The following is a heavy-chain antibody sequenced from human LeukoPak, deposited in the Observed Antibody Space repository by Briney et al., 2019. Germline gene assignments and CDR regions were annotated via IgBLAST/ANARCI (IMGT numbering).Heavy chain of an antibody. CDR2: IYTSGST. CDR3: AAQGGATDY. CDR1: GGSISSGSYY. V-gene: IGHV4-61*02. D-gene: IGHD1-26*01. J-gene: IGHJ4*02. Sequence: SETLSLTCTVSGGSISSGSYYWSWIRQPAGKGLEWIGRIYTSGSTNYNPSLKSRVTISVDTSKNQFSLKLSSVTAADTAVYYCAAQGGATDYWGQATLVTVSS.